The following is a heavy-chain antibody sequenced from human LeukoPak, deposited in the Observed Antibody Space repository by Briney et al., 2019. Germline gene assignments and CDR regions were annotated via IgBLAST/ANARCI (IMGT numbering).Heavy chain of an antibody. CDR3: ARSYCSSTSCYLDAFDI. Sequence: PSETLSLTCTVSGGSISSSSYYWGWIRRPPGKGLEWIGSIYYSGSTYYNPSLKSRVTISVDTSKNQFSLKLSSVTAADTAVYYCARSYCSSTSCYLDAFDIWGQGTMVTVSS. D-gene: IGHD2-2*01. CDR1: GGSISSSSYY. CDR2: IYYSGST. V-gene: IGHV4-39*07. J-gene: IGHJ3*02.